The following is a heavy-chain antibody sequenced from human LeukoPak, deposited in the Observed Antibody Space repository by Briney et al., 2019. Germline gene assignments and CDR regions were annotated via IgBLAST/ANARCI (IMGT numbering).Heavy chain of an antibody. CDR3: ARDLSGSYLVY. Sequence: ASVKVSCKASGYMFISYYIHWVRQAPGQGLEWMGIINPSGGSTTYAQNFQGRVTMTRDMSTSTVYMELSSLRSEDTAVYYRARDLSGSYLVYWGQGTLVTVSS. J-gene: IGHJ4*02. D-gene: IGHD1-26*01. V-gene: IGHV1-46*01. CDR1: GYMFISYY. CDR2: INPSGGST.